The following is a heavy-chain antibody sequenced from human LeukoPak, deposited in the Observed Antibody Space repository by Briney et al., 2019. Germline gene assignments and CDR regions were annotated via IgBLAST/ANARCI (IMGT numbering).Heavy chain of an antibody. CDR3: ARGYSYGYFDY. D-gene: IGHD5-18*01. V-gene: IGHV4-59*01. Sequence: SETLSLTCTVSGGSISSYYWSWIWQPPGKGLEWIGYIYYSGSTNYNPSLKSRVTISVDTSKNQFSLKPSSVTAADTAVYYCARGYSYGYFDYWGQGTLVTVSS. CDR1: GGSISSYY. CDR2: IYYSGST. J-gene: IGHJ4*02.